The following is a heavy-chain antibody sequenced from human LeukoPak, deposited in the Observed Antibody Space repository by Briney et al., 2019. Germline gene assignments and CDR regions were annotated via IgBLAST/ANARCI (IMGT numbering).Heavy chain of an antibody. J-gene: IGHJ4*02. CDR1: GGSFSGYY. CDR3: ARGRDYGDCLPWI. Sequence: SETLSLTCAVYGGSFSGYYWSWIRQPPGKGLEWIGEINHSGSTNYNPSLKSRVTIPVDTSKNQFSLKLSSVTAAGTAVYYCARGRDYGDCLPWIWGQGTLVTVSS. CDR2: INHSGST. V-gene: IGHV4-34*01. D-gene: IGHD4-17*01.